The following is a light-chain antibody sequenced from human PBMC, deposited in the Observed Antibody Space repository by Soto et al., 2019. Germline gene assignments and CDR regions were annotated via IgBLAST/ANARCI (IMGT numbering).Light chain of an antibody. Sequence: AIQMTQSPSSLSSSFGDRVTITCGASQGIRNDLGWYQQTPGKAPKLLIYDASSLESGVPPRFSGIGSGTECTITISSLQKDDGSTYDCQQSNSYTWTFGQGTKVDIK. J-gene: IGKJ1*01. V-gene: IGKV1-13*02. CDR1: QGIRND. CDR3: QQSNSYTWT. CDR2: DAS.